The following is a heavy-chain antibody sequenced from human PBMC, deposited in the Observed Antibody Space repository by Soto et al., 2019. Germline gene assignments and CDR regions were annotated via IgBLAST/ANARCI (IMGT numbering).Heavy chain of an antibody. CDR2: IHYTGNS. Sequence: SETLSLTCAVSGGSISSYYWTWIRQTPGKGLEWIGHIHYTGNSNYNPSLKSRVTISVDTSKDQFYLSLSSATAADTAVYYCGRDSQYCSGGRCYADFYGMDVWGQGTTVTVSS. J-gene: IGHJ6*02. CDR1: GGSISSYY. D-gene: IGHD2-8*02. V-gene: IGHV4-59*01. CDR3: GRDSQYCSGGRCYADFYGMDV.